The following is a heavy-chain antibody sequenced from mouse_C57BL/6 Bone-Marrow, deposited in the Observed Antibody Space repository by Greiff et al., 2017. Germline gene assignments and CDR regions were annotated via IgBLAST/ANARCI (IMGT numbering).Heavy chain of an antibody. CDR1: GFTFSSYG. D-gene: IGHD1-1*01. J-gene: IGHJ4*01. V-gene: IGHV5-6*01. Sequence: EVQRVESGGDLVKPGGSLKLSCAASGFTFSSYGMSWVRQTPDKRLEWVATISSGGSYTYYPDSVKGRFTISRDNAKKTLYLQMSSLKSEDTAMYYWARRPGGGVVDYYALDYWGQGTSVTVSS. CDR2: ISSGGSYT. CDR3: ARRPGGGVVDYYALDY.